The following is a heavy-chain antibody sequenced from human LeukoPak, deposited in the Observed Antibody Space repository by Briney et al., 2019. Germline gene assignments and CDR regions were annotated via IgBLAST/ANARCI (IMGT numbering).Heavy chain of an antibody. D-gene: IGHD4-17*01. V-gene: IGHV1-24*01. CDR2: FDPEDGET. CDR3: ATVKVVYGGLEYYFDY. Sequence: ASVKVSCTVSGYTLTELSMHWVRQAPGKGLEWMGGFDPEDGETIYAQKFQGRVTMTEDTSTDTAYMELSSLRSEDTAVYYCATVKVVYGGLEYYFDYWGQGTLVTVSS. J-gene: IGHJ4*02. CDR1: GYTLTELS.